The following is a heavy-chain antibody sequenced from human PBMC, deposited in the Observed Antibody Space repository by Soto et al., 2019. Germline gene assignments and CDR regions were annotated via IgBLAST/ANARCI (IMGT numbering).Heavy chain of an antibody. V-gene: IGHV4-4*02. CDR2: IYHGATT. Sequence: QVQLQESGPGLVKPSGTLSLTCAVSGGSISSSYWWNWVRQTPRGGLEWIGKIYHGATTNYNPSLKNRVTISVDKAKNQFSLKLTSVTAADTAVYYCVSSLNYDFWRDGGRHFYFDYWGRGILATVSS. CDR1: GGSISSSYW. J-gene: IGHJ4*02. CDR3: VSSLNYDFWRDGGRHFYFDY. D-gene: IGHD3-3*01.